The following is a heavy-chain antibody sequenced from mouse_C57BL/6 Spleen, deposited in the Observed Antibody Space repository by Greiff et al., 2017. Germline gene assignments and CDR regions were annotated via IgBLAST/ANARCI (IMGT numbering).Heavy chain of an antibody. V-gene: IGHV14-4*01. J-gene: IGHJ3*01. D-gene: IGHD3-3*01. CDR2: IDPENGDT. CDR3: TRTGTGFAY. Sequence: VQLKESGAELARPGASVKLSCTASGFNIKDDYMHWVKQRPEQGLEWIGWIDPENGDTEYASKFQGKATITADTSSNKAYLQLSSLTSEDTAVYYCTRTGTGFAYWGQGTLVTVSA. CDR1: GFNIKDDY.